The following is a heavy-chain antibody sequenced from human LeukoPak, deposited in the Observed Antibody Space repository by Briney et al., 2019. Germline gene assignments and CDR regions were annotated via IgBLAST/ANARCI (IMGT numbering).Heavy chain of an antibody. J-gene: IGHJ6*04. V-gene: IGHV4-39*07. D-gene: IGHD5-24*01. CDR2: IYYSGST. CDR1: GGSISSSTYY. Sequence: PSETLSLTCTVSGGSISSSTYYWGWIRQPPGKGLEWIGSIYYSGSTYYHPSLKSRVTISVDTSKNQFSLKLTSVTAADTAVYYCARISQSLYYNMDVWGKGTTVTVSS. CDR3: ARISQSLYYNMDV.